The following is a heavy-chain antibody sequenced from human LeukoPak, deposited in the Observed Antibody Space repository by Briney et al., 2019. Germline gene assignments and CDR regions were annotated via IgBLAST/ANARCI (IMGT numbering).Heavy chain of an antibody. D-gene: IGHD3-10*01. CDR3: ARGPLLYASGRFNVY. J-gene: IGHJ4*02. Sequence: ASVKVSCKASGYTFTSYDINWLRQATGQGLEWMGWMNPNSGNTGYAQKFQGRVTMTKNTSIITAYMELSSLRSEDTAVYYCARGPLLYASGRFNVYWGQRTLVTVSS. V-gene: IGHV1-8*01. CDR1: GYTFTSYD. CDR2: MNPNSGNT.